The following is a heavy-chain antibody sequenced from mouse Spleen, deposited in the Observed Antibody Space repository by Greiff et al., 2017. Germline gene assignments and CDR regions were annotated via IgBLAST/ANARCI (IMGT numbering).Heavy chain of an antibody. CDR1: GYSFITYW. D-gene: IGHD2-14*01. Sequence: QVQLQQSGPELVRPGASVKLSCKASGYSFITYWMNWVKQRPGQGLEWIGQIFPASGSTNYNEMFEGKATLTVDTSSSTAYMQLSSLTSEDSAVYYCANYRYDGYFDYWGQGTTLTVSS. CDR2: IFPASGST. CDR3: ANYRYDGYFDY. V-gene: IGHV1S40*01. J-gene: IGHJ2*01.